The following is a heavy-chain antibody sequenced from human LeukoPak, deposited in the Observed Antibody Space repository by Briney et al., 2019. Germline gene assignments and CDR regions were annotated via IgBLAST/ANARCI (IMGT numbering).Heavy chain of an antibody. D-gene: IGHD6-13*01. J-gene: IGHJ3*02. Sequence: SETLSLTCTVSGGSISSYYWSWLRQPPGKGLEWIGYIYYSGSTNYNPSLKSRVTISVDTSKNQFSLKLSSVTAADTAVYYCATGGIEQQLDDAFDIWGQGTMVTVSS. V-gene: IGHV4-59*01. CDR1: GGSISSYY. CDR3: ATGGIEQQLDDAFDI. CDR2: IYYSGST.